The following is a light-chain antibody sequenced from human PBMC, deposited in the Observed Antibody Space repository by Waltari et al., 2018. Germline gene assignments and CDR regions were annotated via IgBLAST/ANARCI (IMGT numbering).Light chain of an antibody. J-gene: IGKJ2*01. Sequence: DIQMTQSPSSLSASVGDRVSITCRASQNIARYLNWYQQKSGKAPNLLIYGTSTLQRGVPSMFSGSGSATDFTLTISSLQPEDFATYYCQQSYGSPYTFGQGTKLEIK. CDR1: QNIARY. V-gene: IGKV1-39*01. CDR2: GTS. CDR3: QQSYGSPYT.